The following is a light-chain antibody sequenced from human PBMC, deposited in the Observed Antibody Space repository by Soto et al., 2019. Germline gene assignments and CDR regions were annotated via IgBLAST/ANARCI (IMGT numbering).Light chain of an antibody. Sequence: DIQMTQSPSPVSASVGDRVTITCRASQGISNWLAWYQQKPGKAPSLLIHAASSLQSGVPSRFSGSGYGTDFTLTISSLQPEDFATYFCQQANSLPVTFGPGTKVDIK. V-gene: IGKV1-12*01. CDR2: AAS. CDR1: QGISNW. CDR3: QQANSLPVT. J-gene: IGKJ3*01.